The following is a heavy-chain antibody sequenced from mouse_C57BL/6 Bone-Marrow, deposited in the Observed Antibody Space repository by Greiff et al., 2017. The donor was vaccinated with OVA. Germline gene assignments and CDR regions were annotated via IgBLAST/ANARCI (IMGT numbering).Heavy chain of an antibody. Sequence: QVQLQQPGAELVMPGASVKLSCKASGYTFTSYWMHWVKQRPGQGLEWIGEIDPSDSYTNYNQKFKGKSTLTVDKSSSTAYMQLSSLTSEDSAVYDCASRIYSSWGFAYWGQGTLVTVSA. J-gene: IGHJ3*01. V-gene: IGHV1-69*01. CDR1: GYTFTSYW. CDR3: ASRIYSSWGFAY. CDR2: IDPSDSYT. D-gene: IGHD1-1*01.